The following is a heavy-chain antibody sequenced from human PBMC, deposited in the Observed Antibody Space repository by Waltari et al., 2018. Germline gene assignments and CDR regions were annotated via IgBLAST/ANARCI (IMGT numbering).Heavy chain of an antibody. CDR3: RKNMAAPGGY. V-gene: IGHV3-48*04. CDR2: INSSSSTK. CDR1: GFTFSSYS. Sequence: EVQLVESGGGLVQPGGSLRLSCAASGFTFSSYSMNWVRQAPGEGLEWVSSINSSSSTKYYAGSVKGRFNIFRDNAKNSLDLEKNGLGGGDTAGYYCRKNMAAPGGYWGQGTLVTVSS. J-gene: IGHJ4*02. D-gene: IGHD3-10*01.